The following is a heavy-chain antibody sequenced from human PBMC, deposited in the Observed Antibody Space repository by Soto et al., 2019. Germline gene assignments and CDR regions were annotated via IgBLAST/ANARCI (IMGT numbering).Heavy chain of an antibody. CDR2: VNSDGSST. CDR1: GFTFSRFW. V-gene: IGHV3-74*01. D-gene: IGHD2-15*01. CDR3: ARAGGSCSGSICTHRYFYGMDV. J-gene: IGHJ6*02. Sequence: EVQLVESGGGLVQPGGSLRVSCAASGFTFSRFWMHWVRQAPGMGLVWVSRVNSDGSSTNYADSVKGRFTISRDNAKNTLYMKMNSMRAEDTAVYYCARAGGSCSGSICTHRYFYGMDVWGQGTTVTVSS.